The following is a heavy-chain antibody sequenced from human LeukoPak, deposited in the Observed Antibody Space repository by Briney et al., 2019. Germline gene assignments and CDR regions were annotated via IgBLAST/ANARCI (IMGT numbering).Heavy chain of an antibody. CDR1: GITFSSTN. Sequence: GGSLRLSCAASGITFSSTNMHWVRQAPGKGLEWVAVISYDGSFKYYAESVKGRFTISRDNSKNTLYLQMNSLRAEDTATYYCASEDTTMAATGFDYWGQGTLVTVSS. V-gene: IGHV3-30-3*01. J-gene: IGHJ4*02. CDR2: ISYDGSFK. D-gene: IGHD5-18*01. CDR3: ASEDTTMAATGFDY.